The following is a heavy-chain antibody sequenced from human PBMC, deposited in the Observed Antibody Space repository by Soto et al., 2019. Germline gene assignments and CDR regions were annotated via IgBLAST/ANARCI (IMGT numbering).Heavy chain of an antibody. CDR1: GFTSSTYG. J-gene: IGHJ3*02. D-gene: IGHD1-1*01. CDR3: ARGGGIAAFDI. CDR2: ISGSGGST. V-gene: IGHV3-23*01. Sequence: PGGSLRLSCGASGFTSSTYGMTWVGRAPGKGLEGVSSISGSGGSTYYANSVKGRFTISRDNAKNTLYLQMNSLRAEDTAVYYCARGGGIAAFDIWGQGTMVTVSS.